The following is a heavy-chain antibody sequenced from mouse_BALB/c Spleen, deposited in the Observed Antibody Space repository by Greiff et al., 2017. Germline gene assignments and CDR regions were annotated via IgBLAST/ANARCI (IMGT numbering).Heavy chain of an antibody. V-gene: IGHV5-17*02. Sequence: EVHLVESGGGLVQPGGSRKLSCAASGFTFSSFGMHWVRQAPEKGLEWVAYISSGSSTIYYADTVKGRFTISRDNPKNTLFLQMTSLRSEDTAMYYCARDGNYFDYWGQGTSVTVSS. J-gene: IGHJ4*01. CDR2: ISSGSSTI. D-gene: IGHD2-1*01. CDR3: ARDGNYFDY. CDR1: GFTFSSFG.